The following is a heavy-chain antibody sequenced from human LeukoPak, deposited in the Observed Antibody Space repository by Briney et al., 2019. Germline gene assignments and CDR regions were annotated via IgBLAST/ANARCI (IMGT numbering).Heavy chain of an antibody. D-gene: IGHD1-14*01. J-gene: IGHJ4*02. CDR1: GFTFSSHA. CDR3: ARGRAGYYFDY. V-gene: IGHV3-21*01. CDR2: ISSSSSYM. Sequence: GGSLRLSCAASGFTFSSHAMTWVRQASGKGLEWVSSISSSSSYMYYADSVKGRFTISKDNAKNSLYLQMNSLRAEDTAVYYCARGRAGYYFDYWGQGTLVTVSS.